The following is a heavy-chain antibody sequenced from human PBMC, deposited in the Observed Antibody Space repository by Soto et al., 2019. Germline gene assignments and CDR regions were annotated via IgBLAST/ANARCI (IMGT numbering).Heavy chain of an antibody. CDR3: AKGFIRDCGGDCTVDT. CDR1: GFTFSSYT. D-gene: IGHD2-21*02. V-gene: IGHV3-23*01. Sequence: EVQLLESGGGLVQPGGSLRLSCAASGFTFSSYTMSWVRQAPGKGLEWVSGISATGGSTYYADSVKGRITFSRDNSKNTLYLQMNSLRAEDTAVYYCAKGFIRDCGGDCTVDTWGQGTLVTVSS. J-gene: IGHJ5*02. CDR2: ISATGGST.